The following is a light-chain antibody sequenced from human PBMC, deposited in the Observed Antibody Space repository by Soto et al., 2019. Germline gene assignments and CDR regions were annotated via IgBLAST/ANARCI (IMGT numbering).Light chain of an antibody. Sequence: QSALTQPASVSGSPGQSITISCTGTTSDVGGYNYVSWYQQHPGNAPKLMIYEVSNRPSGVSNRFSGSKSGNTASLTISGLQAEDEADYYCSSYTRSSTVVFGGGTKVTVL. CDR3: SSYTRSSTVV. V-gene: IGLV2-14*01. CDR2: EVS. CDR1: TSDVGGYNY. J-gene: IGLJ2*01.